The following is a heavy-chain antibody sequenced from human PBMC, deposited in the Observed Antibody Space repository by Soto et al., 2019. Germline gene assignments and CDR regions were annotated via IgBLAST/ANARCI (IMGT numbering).Heavy chain of an antibody. CDR3: ARLTAARGIVLRGWFDP. CDR2: ICYSGST. Sequence: PSETLSLTCTVSGGSISSSSYYWGWIRQPPGKGLEWIGSICYSGSTYYNPSLKSRVTISVDTSKNRFSLKLSSVTAADTAVYYCARLTAARGIVLRGWFDPWGQGTLVTVSS. J-gene: IGHJ5*02. D-gene: IGHD1-26*01. V-gene: IGHV4-39*01. CDR1: GGSISSSSYY.